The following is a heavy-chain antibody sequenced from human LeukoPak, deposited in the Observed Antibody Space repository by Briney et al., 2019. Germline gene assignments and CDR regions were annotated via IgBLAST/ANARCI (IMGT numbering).Heavy chain of an antibody. J-gene: IGHJ3*02. D-gene: IGHD3-22*01. CDR3: ARAVYDNDAFDI. CDR1: AGSIGSYY. Sequence: SETLSLTCTVSAGSIGSYYWSWIRQPPGKGLEWIGSIYYNGNTNYNPSLKSRVTISVDTSKNQFSPKLSSVTAADTAVYYCARAVYDNDAFDIWGQGTMVTVSS. CDR2: IYYNGNT. V-gene: IGHV4-59*01.